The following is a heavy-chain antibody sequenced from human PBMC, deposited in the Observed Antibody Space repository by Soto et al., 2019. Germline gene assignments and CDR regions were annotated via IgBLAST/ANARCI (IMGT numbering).Heavy chain of an antibody. CDR3: ARGSFIVVVDY. D-gene: IGHD3-22*01. CDR1: GDSISSYY. Sequence: SETLSLTCNVSGDSISSYYWSWIRQPPGKGLEWIGYTHYTGSSYYNPSLKSRVTISVDTSKNQFSLKLSSVTAADTAVYYCARGSFIVVVDYWGQGTLVTVSS. J-gene: IGHJ4*02. CDR2: THYTGSS. V-gene: IGHV4-59*01.